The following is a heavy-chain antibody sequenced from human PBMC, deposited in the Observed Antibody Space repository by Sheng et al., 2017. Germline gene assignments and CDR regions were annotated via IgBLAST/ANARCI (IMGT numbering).Heavy chain of an antibody. V-gene: IGHV4-34*01. D-gene: IGHD3-22*01. CDR1: GGSFSGYY. Sequence: QVQLQQWGAGLLKPSETLSLTCAVYGGSFSGYYWSWIRQPPGKGLEWIGEINHSGSTNYNPSLKSRVTISVDTSKNQFSLKLSSVTAADTAVYYCARAVGISYDSSGYYSSGRRGTKSLDYWGQGTLVTVSS. CDR2: INHSGST. CDR3: ARAVGISYDSSGYYSSGRRGTKSLDY. J-gene: IGHJ4*02.